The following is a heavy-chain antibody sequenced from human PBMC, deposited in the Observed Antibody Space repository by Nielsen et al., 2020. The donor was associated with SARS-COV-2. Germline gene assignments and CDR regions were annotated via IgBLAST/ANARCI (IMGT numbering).Heavy chain of an antibody. J-gene: IGHJ4*02. CDR3: ARDSSGWYVLPLDY. V-gene: IGHV3-30-3*01. D-gene: IGHD6-19*01. Sequence: GESLKISCAASGFTFSSYAMHWVRQAPGKGLEWVAVISYDGSNKYYADSVKGRFTISRDNSKNTLYLQMNSLRAEDTAVYYCARDSSGWYVLPLDYWGQGTLVTVSS. CDR1: GFTFSSYA. CDR2: ISYDGSNK.